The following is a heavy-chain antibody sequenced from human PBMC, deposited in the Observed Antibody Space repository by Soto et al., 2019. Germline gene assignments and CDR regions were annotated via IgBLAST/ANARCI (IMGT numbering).Heavy chain of an antibody. CDR1: GGSFSGYY. CDR2: INHSGST. D-gene: IGHD5-12*01. Sequence: PSETLSLTCAVYGGSFSGYYWSWIRQPPGKGLEWIGEINHSGSTNYNPSLKSRVTISVDTSKNQFSLKLSSVTAADTAVYYCASILSGYYYRVRDYYYMAVWGKGTTVPVSS. V-gene: IGHV4-34*01. CDR3: ASILSGYYYRVRDYYYMAV. J-gene: IGHJ6*03.